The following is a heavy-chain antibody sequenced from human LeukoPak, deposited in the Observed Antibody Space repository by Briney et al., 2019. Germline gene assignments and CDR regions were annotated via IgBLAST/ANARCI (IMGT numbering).Heavy chain of an antibody. CDR2: IYTSGST. J-gene: IGHJ6*02. V-gene: IGHV4-4*07. CDR1: GGSISSYY. Sequence: SETLSLTCTASGGSISSYYWSWIRQPAGKGLEWIGRIYTSGSTNYNPSLKSRVTMSVDTSKNQFSLKLSSVTAADTAVYYCARVAPIGATIAYYYYGMDVWGQGTTVTVSS. D-gene: IGHD5-12*01. CDR3: ARVAPIGATIAYYYYGMDV.